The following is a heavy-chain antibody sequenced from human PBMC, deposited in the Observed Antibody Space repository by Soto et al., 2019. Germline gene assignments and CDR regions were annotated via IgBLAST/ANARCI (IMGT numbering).Heavy chain of an antibody. D-gene: IGHD3-10*01. J-gene: IGHJ2*01. CDR3: ASRYGSGDWYFDL. CDR2: IYYSGST. V-gene: IGHV4-30-4*01. Sequence: QVQLQESGPGLVKPSQTLSLTCTVSGGSISSGDYYWSWIRQPPGKGLEWIGYIYYSGSTYYNPSLKSRVTISVDASKNQVSLKLSAVTAAYTGVYYCASRYGSGDWYFDLWGRGTLVTGSS. CDR1: GGSISSGDYY.